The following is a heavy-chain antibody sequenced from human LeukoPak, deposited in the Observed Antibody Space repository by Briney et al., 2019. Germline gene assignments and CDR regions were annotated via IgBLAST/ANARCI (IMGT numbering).Heavy chain of an antibody. V-gene: IGHV4-34*01. Sequence: SETLSLTCAVYRGSFSGYYWSWIRQPPGKGLEWIGEINHSGSTNYNPSLKSRVTISVDTSKNQFSLKLSSVTAADTAVYYCARANIVVVPARVGWFDPWGQGTLVTVSS. D-gene: IGHD2-2*01. CDR1: RGSFSGYY. CDR2: INHSGST. J-gene: IGHJ5*02. CDR3: ARANIVVVPARVGWFDP.